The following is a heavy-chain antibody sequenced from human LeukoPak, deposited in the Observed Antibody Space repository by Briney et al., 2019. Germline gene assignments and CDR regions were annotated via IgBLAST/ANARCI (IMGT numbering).Heavy chain of an antibody. Sequence: GGSLRLSCAASGFIFTNYWMGWVRQAPGKGLEWEANIKQDGSEKYYVDSVKGRFTISRDNAKNSLYLQMNSLRVEDTALFYCARISYYGGTPHFDYWGQGTLVTVSS. CDR3: ARISYYGGTPHFDY. J-gene: IGHJ4*02. CDR1: GFIFTNYW. D-gene: IGHD4-23*01. V-gene: IGHV3-7*01. CDR2: IKQDGSEK.